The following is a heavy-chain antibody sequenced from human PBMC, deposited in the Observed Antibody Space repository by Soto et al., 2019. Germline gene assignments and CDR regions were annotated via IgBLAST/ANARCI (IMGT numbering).Heavy chain of an antibody. CDR3: ARVGYSREIDY. V-gene: IGHV4-59*01. CDR1: GGSISSYY. Sequence: QVQLQESGPGLVKPSETLSLTCTVSGGSISSYYWCWIRQPPGKGLEWIGYIYYSGSTNYNPSLKSRVTISVDTSKNQFSLKLSSVTAADTAVYYCARVGYSREIDYWGQGTLVTVSS. J-gene: IGHJ4*02. D-gene: IGHD1-26*01. CDR2: IYYSGST.